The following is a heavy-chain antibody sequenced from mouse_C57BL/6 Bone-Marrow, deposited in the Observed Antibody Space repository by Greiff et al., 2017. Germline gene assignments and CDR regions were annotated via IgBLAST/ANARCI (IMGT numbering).Heavy chain of an antibody. CDR1: GYTFTNYS. CDR3: ERLSCYVSLAY. D-gene: IGHD1-1*01. J-gene: IGHJ3*01. Sequence: VQLQQSGPELVKPGASVKISCTASGYTFTNYSMHWVKQSPGKSLEWIGDINPNNGGTSYNQKFKGKATMTVDKSASTAYMELRSLTSEDSAVYYCERLSCYVSLAYWGQGTLVTVSA. CDR2: INPNNGGT. V-gene: IGHV1-26*01.